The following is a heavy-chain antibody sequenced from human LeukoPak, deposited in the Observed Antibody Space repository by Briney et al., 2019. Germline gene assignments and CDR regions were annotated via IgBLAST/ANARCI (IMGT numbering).Heavy chain of an antibody. V-gene: IGHV3-33*06. J-gene: IGHJ4*02. CDR2: IYSDGSNK. CDR1: GFTFSSYG. Sequence: GKSLRLSCAASGFTFSSYGMHWVRQAPGKGREWVGVIYSDGSNKYFIESVKGRFTISRDNSKNTVFLQMNSLRVDDTAVYSCAKDLKSGYMDSWGQGTLVTVSS. CDR3: AKDLKSGYMDS. D-gene: IGHD3-3*01.